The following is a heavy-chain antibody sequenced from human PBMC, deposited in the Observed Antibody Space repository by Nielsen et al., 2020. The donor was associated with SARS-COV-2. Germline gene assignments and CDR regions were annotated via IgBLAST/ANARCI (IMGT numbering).Heavy chain of an antibody. CDR1: GFTFDDYA. CDR3: AKIDSGGY. CDR2: ISWNSGSI. J-gene: IGHJ4*02. V-gene: IGHV3-9*01. D-gene: IGHD1-26*01. Sequence: GGSLRLFCAASGFTFDDYAMHWVRQAPGKGLEWVSGISWNSGSIGYADSVKGRFTISRDNAKNSLYLQMNSLRAEDTALYYCAKIDSGGYWGQGTLVTVSS.